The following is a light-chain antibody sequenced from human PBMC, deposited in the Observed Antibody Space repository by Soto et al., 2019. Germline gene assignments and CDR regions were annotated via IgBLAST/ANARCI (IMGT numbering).Light chain of an antibody. CDR3: QQYGSSPRT. V-gene: IGKV3-20*01. CDR2: GAS. CDR1: QSVSSSY. J-gene: IGKJ1*01. Sequence: EIVLTQSPGTLSLSPGERATLSCRASQSVSSSYLAWYQQKPGQAPRLLIYGASSGATGIPDRFNGSGSGTDFTLTISRLEPEDFAVYYCQQYGSSPRTFGQGTKVDIK.